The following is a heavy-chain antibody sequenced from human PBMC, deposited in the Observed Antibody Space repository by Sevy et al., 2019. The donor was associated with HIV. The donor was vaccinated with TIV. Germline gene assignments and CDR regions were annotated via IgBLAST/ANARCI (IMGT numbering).Heavy chain of an antibody. Sequence: GSLRLSCAASGFIFSSYGMHWVRQAPGKGLEWVTIISYDGSSKYYADSVKGRFTISRDNSENILYLQMNSLRTDDTDVYYCVKGGVTWELLDYWGQGTMVTVSS. CDR3: VKGGVTWELLDY. CDR1: GFIFSSYG. D-gene: IGHD1-26*01. V-gene: IGHV3-30*18. J-gene: IGHJ4*02. CDR2: ISYDGSSK.